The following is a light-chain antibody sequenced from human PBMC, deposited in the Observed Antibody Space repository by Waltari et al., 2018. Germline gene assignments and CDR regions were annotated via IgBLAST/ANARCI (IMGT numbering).Light chain of an antibody. CDR3: QHYVRLPVT. V-gene: IGKV3-20*01. J-gene: IGKJ1*01. CDR2: GAS. CDR1: QSISSF. Sequence: IVLTQSPGTLPLSPGERATLSCRASQSISSFLVWYQQQPSQAPRLLIYGASTRATGIPDRFSGSGSGTDFSLTISRLEPEDFAVYYCQHYVRLPVTFGQGTKVEIK.